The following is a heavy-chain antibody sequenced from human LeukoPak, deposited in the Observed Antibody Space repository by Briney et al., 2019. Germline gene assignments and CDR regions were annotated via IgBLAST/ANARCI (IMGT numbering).Heavy chain of an antibody. CDR1: GGSFSGYY. J-gene: IGHJ5*02. Sequence: SETLSLTCAVYGGSFSGYYWSWIRQPPGKGLEWIGEINHSGSTNYNPSLKSRVTISVDTSKNQFSLKLSSVTAADTAVYYCARGPLRGYSDVQYNWFDPWGPGTLVTVSS. V-gene: IGHV4-34*01. CDR2: INHSGST. CDR3: ARGPLRGYSDVQYNWFDP. D-gene: IGHD5-18*01.